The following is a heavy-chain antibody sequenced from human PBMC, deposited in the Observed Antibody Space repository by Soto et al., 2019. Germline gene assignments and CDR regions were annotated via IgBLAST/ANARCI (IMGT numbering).Heavy chain of an antibody. CDR1: GFTFSSYG. CDR3: AREGYRSSWYPVYYYYGMDV. D-gene: IGHD6-13*01. V-gene: IGHV3-33*01. J-gene: IGHJ6*02. CDR2: IWYDGSNK. Sequence: GGSLRLSCAASGFTFSSYGMHGVRQAPGKGLGWVAVIWYDGSNKYYADSVKGRFTISRDNSKNTLYLQVNSLRAEDTAVYYCAREGYRSSWYPVYYYYGMDVWGQGTTVTVSS.